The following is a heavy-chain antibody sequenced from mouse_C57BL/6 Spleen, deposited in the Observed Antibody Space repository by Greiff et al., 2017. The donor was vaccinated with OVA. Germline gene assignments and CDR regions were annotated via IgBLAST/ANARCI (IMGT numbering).Heavy chain of an antibody. Sequence: VQLQQSGAELLKPGASVKLSCKASGYTFTGYWIEWVHQRPGNGLEWIGEIFPGCGCTNYTEKFKGKATFTADTSTNTAYMKRSRLTTEDTAIYYGASKRGSAGYFDYGGQGTTLTVSS. D-gene: IGHD6-1*01. CDR2: IFPGCGCT. V-gene: IGHV1-9*01. J-gene: IGHJ2*01. CDR3: ASKRGSAGYFDY. CDR1: GYTFTGYW.